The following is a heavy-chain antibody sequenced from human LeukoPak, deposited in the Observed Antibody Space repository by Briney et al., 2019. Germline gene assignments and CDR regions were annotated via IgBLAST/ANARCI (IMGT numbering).Heavy chain of an antibody. CDR2: INPNTGGT. V-gene: IGHV1-2*02. J-gene: IGHJ4*02. CDR3: ARALYTSRSYLATFSPSNFDY. CDR1: GYTFTDYY. Sequence: ASVKVSCKASGYTFTDYYMHWVRQAPGQGLEWMGWINPNTGGTNYAQKFQGRVTMTRDTSISTPYMELSWLRSDDTAVYYCARALYTSRSYLATFSPSNFDYWGQGTLVTVSS. D-gene: IGHD6-13*01.